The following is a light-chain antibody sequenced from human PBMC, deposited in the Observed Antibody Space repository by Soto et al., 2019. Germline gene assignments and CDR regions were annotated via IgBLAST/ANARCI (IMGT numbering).Light chain of an antibody. CDR2: EGS. V-gene: IGLV2-23*01. CDR3: CSYAGSSTPVV. Sequence: QSALTQPASVSGSPGQSITISCTGTSSDVGSYNLVSWYQQHPGKAPKLMIYEGSKRPSGVSNRFSGSKSGNTASLTISGLQAEDEADYYCCSYAGSSTPVVFGGGTQLTGL. CDR1: SSDVGSYNL. J-gene: IGLJ2*01.